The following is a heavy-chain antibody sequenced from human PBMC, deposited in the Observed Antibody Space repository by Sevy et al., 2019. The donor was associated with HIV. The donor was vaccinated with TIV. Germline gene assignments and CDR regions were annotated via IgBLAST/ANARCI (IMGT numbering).Heavy chain of an antibody. Sequence: GGSLRLSCAASGFTLSKYSMSWVRQPPGRGLGWVSTLSFGCGEINYADSVKGRFTISRDTSKSSVYLQMNNLRPEDTAVYYCAREGCTKPHDYWGQGTLVTVSS. D-gene: IGHD2-8*01. CDR3: AREGCTKPHDY. V-gene: IGHV3-23*01. J-gene: IGHJ4*02. CDR1: GFTLSKYS. CDR2: LSFGCGEI.